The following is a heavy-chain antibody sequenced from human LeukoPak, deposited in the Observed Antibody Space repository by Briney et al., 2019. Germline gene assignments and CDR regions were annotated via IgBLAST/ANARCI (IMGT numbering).Heavy chain of an antibody. CDR1: GGSFSGYY. D-gene: IGHD3-10*01. Sequence: SETLSLTCAVYGGSFSGYYWSWIRQPPGKRLEWIGEINHSGSTNYNPSLKGRVTISVDTSKNQFSLKLSSVTAADTAVYYCASNLYYGSGRAHDYWGQGTLVTVSS. CDR2: INHSGST. CDR3: ASNLYYGSGRAHDY. J-gene: IGHJ4*02. V-gene: IGHV4-34*01.